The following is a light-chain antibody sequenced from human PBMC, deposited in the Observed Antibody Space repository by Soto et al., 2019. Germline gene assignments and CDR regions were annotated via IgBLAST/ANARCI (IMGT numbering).Light chain of an antibody. CDR3: QQYNSYSKLT. Sequence: DIQMTQSPSTLSASVGDRVTITCRASQSISSWLAWYQQKSGKAPKLLIYDASSLESGVPSRFSGSGSGTEFTLTISSLQPDDFATYYCQQYNSYSKLTFGGGTKVEIK. CDR1: QSISSW. J-gene: IGKJ4*01. V-gene: IGKV1-5*01. CDR2: DAS.